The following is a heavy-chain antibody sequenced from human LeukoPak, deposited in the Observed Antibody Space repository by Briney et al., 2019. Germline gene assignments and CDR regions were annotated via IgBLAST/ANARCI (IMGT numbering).Heavy chain of an antibody. CDR3: ATLSDRNFYYSYGLDV. Sequence: GGSLRLSCAASGFTLSTYEMNWVRQAPGKGLEWVAYIGRYGVTTYYADSVKGRFTISGDNAKNSLNLQMNSLRAEDTADYYCATLSDRNFYYSYGLDVWGQGTTVTVS. CDR2: IGRYGVTT. V-gene: IGHV3-48*03. CDR1: GFTLSTYE. J-gene: IGHJ6*02. D-gene: IGHD1-14*01.